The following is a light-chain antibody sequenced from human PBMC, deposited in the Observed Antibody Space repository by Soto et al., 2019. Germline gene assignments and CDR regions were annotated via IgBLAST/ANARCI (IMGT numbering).Light chain of an antibody. CDR1: SSDVGGYNY. J-gene: IGLJ1*01. Sequence: QSVLTQPASVSGSPGQSITISCTGTSSDVGGYNYVSWYQQHPGKAPKLMIYEVSNRPSGVSNRFSGSKSGNMASLTISGLQAEDEADYYCSSYTSSSTPLYVFGTGTKVTVL. CDR2: EVS. CDR3: SSYTSSSTPLYV. V-gene: IGLV2-14*01.